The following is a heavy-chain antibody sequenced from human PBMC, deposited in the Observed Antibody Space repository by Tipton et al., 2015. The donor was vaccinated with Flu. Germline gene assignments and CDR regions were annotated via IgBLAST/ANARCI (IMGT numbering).Heavy chain of an antibody. V-gene: IGHV3-30-3*01. D-gene: IGHD3-9*01. CDR1: GFTFSNYA. Sequence: QVQLVQSGGGVIQPGRSLRLSCAASGFTFSNYAMHWVRQAPGKGLEWVAVISHDGGNKYNADSVKGRLTISRDNSRNTVSLQMNSLRAEDTAVYYCARRVQSFDWYEGLGTYDMWGQGTMVTVSS. CDR2: ISHDGGNK. CDR3: ARRVQSFDWYEGLGTYDM. J-gene: IGHJ3*02.